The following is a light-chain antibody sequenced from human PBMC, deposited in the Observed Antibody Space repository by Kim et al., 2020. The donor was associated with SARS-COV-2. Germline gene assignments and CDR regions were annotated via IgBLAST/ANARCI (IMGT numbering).Light chain of an antibody. CDR2: EVN. CDR3: SSYTTTSTIV. V-gene: IGLV2-14*01. Sequence: QSALTPPASVSGSPGQSITISCTGTSSDVGGYNSVSWYRQHPGKAPKLMIYEVNNRPSGVSSRFFGSKSGNTASLTISGLQADDEADYYCSSYTTTSTIVFGTGTKGTVL. CDR1: SSDVGGYNS. J-gene: IGLJ1*01.